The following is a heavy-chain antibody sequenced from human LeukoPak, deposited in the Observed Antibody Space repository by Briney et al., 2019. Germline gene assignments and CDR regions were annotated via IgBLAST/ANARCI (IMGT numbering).Heavy chain of an antibody. Sequence: PSETLSLTRAVYGGSFSGYYWSWIRQPPGKGLEWIGEINHSGSTNYNPSLKSRVTISVDTSKNQFSLKLSSVTAADTAVYYCASGSIAAAVPPDYWGQGTLVTVSS. CDR2: INHSGST. D-gene: IGHD6-13*01. CDR3: ASGSIAAAVPPDY. J-gene: IGHJ4*02. V-gene: IGHV4-34*01. CDR1: GGSFSGYY.